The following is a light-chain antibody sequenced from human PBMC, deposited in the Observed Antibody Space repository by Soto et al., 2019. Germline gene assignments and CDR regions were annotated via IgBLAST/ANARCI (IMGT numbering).Light chain of an antibody. V-gene: IGKV1-12*01. CDR1: QGISSR. CDR2: AAS. Sequence: DIQMTQSPSSVSASVGDRVTITCRASQGISSRLAWHQQKPGKAPNLLIYAASSLQSGVPSRFSGSGSETDFTLTIGSLQPEDFATYYCQQSNRFPLTFGGGTKVDIK. CDR3: QQSNRFPLT. J-gene: IGKJ4*01.